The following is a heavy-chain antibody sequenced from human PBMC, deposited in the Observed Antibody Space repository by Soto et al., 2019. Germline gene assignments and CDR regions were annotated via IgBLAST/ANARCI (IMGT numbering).Heavy chain of an antibody. CDR3: ARATPYYYGSGTYAFDI. CDR1: GGSISSGGYS. J-gene: IGHJ3*02. D-gene: IGHD3-10*01. CDR2: IYHSGST. V-gene: IGHV4-30-2*01. Sequence: SETLSLTCAVSGGSISSGGYSWSWIRQPPGKGLEWIGYIYHSGSTYYNPSLKSRVTISVDRSKDQFSLKLSSVTAADTAVYYCARATPYYYGSGTYAFDIWGQGTMVTVSS.